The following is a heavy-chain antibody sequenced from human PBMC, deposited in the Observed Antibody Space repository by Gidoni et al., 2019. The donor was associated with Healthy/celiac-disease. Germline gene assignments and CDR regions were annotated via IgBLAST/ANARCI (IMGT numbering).Heavy chain of an antibody. J-gene: IGHJ4*02. CDR1: GFTFSSYA. CDR3: AKDRRSPRGGWRADFDY. CDR2: ISGSGGST. D-gene: IGHD2-15*01. Sequence: EVQLLESGGGLVQPGGSLRLSCAASGFTFSSYAMSWVRQDPGKGLEWVSAISGSGGSTYYADSVKGRFTISRDNSKNTLYLQMNSLRAEDTAVYYCAKDRRSPRGGWRADFDYWGQGTLVTVSS. V-gene: IGHV3-23*01.